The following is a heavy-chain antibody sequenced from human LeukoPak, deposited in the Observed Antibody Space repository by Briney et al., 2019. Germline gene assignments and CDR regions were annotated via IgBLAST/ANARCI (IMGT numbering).Heavy chain of an antibody. CDR1: GGSISSSSYY. CDR3: AWHTDEYYFDY. V-gene: IGHV4-39*07. CDR2: IYYSGST. D-gene: IGHD2-21*01. J-gene: IGHJ4*02. Sequence: SETLSLTCTVSGGSISSSSYYWGWIRQPPGKGLEWIGSIYYSGSTYYNPSLKSRVTISVDTSKNQFSLKLSSVTAADTAVYYCAWHTDEYYFDYWGQGTLVTVSS.